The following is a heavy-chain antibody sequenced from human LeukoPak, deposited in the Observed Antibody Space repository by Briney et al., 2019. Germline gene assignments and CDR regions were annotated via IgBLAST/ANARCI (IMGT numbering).Heavy chain of an antibody. Sequence: SVKVSCKASGGTFSSYAISWVRQAPGQGLEWMGRIIPILGIANYAQKFQGRVAITADKSTSTAYMELSSLRSEDTAAYYCARDWLGIVAKIGYGSHFYGMDVGFQGTTVTVSS. J-gene: IGHJ6*02. D-gene: IGHD5-12*01. V-gene: IGHV1-69*04. CDR2: IIPILGIA. CDR3: ARDWLGIVAKIGYGSHFYGMDV. CDR1: GGTFSSYA.